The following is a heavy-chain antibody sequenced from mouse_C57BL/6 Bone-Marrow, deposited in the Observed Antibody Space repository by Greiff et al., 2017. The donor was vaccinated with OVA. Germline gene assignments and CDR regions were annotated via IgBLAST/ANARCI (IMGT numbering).Heavy chain of an antibody. V-gene: IGHV1-54*01. Sequence: VKLMESGAELVRPGTSVKVSCKASGYAFTNYLIEWVKQRPGQGLEWIGVINPGSGGTNYNEKFKGKATLTADKSSSTAYMQLSSLTSEDSAVYFCARSEDYYGSSLEYFDVWGTGTTVTVSS. CDR3: ARSEDYYGSSLEYFDV. CDR1: GYAFTNYL. J-gene: IGHJ1*03. CDR2: INPGSGGT. D-gene: IGHD1-1*01.